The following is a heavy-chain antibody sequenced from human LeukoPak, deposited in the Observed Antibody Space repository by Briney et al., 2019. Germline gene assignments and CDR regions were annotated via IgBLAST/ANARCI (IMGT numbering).Heavy chain of an antibody. D-gene: IGHD6-6*01. CDR3: AKLANRFSSDDY. J-gene: IGHJ4*02. V-gene: IGHV3-74*03. CDR1: GSTTFSRSW. Sequence: PGGSLRLPCAASGSTTFSRSWMHWVRQAPGKGLVWVSGIKDDGSDTTYADSVKGRFTISRDNAKDTLYLQMHSLRVEDTALYYCAKLANRFSSDDYWGQGTLVTVSS. CDR2: IKDDGSDT.